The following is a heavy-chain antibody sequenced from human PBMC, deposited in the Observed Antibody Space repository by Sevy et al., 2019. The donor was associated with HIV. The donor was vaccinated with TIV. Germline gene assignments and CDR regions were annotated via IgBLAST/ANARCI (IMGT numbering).Heavy chain of an antibody. CDR3: ARAGHSYGLFDY. Sequence: SETLSLTCTVSGGSISSYCCNWIRQSPGKGLEWIVYMCHTGITNYNPSLKSRITISLDTSRNQFSLRLSSVTAADTAVYYCARAGHSYGLFDYWGQGTLVTVSS. CDR1: GGSISSYC. V-gene: IGHV4-59*13. D-gene: IGHD5-18*01. CDR2: MCHTGIT. J-gene: IGHJ4*02.